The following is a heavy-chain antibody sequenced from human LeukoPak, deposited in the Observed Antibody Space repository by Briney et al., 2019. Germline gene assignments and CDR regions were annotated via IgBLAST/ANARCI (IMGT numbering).Heavy chain of an antibody. V-gene: IGHV4-59*08. D-gene: IGHD3-22*01. CDR1: GGSFSGYY. CDR3: ARLSDSDSSGYYWGFEY. Sequence: SETLSLTCAGYGGSFSGYYGSWNRQPPGKGLEGIGDIYYSESTNYNPSLKSRVTISVDTSKNQFSLKLSSVTAADTAVYYCARLSDSDSSGYYWGFEYWGQGTLVTVSS. CDR2: IYYSEST. J-gene: IGHJ4*02.